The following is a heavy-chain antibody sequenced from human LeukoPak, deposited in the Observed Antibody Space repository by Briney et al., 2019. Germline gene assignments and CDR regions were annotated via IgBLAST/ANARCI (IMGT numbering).Heavy chain of an antibody. J-gene: IGHJ4*02. V-gene: IGHV4-39*07. CDR2: IYYSENT. D-gene: IGHD5-12*01. CDR3: VRYHSGYDDY. CDR1: GGSISSSSYY. Sequence: LETLFLTCTVSGGSISSSSYYWGWIRQPPGKGLEWIGTIYYSENTYYNPSLKSRVTISIDTSKSQFSLKLRSVTAADTALYYCVRYHSGYDDYWGQGTLVTVSS.